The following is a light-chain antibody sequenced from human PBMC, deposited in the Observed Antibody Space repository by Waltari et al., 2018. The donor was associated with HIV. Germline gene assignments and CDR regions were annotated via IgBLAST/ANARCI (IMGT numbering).Light chain of an antibody. V-gene: IGKV1-5*03. CDR1: QSISSW. CDR2: KAS. CDR3: QQYNSYQT. Sequence: DIQMTQSPSTLSASVGDRVTITCRASQSISSWLAWYQQKPGKAPKLLIYKASSLESGVPSRLSGSGSGTEFTITISSLQPDDFATYYCQQYNSYQTFGQGTKVEIK. J-gene: IGKJ1*01.